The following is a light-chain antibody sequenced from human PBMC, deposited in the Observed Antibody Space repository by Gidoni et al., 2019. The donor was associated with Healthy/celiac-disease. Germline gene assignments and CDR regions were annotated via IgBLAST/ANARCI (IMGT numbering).Light chain of an antibody. CDR2: GKN. Sequence: SSELTQDPAVSVALGQTVRITCQGDRLRSYYASWYQKKPGQAPVLVIYGKNNRPSVIPDRFSGSSAVNTASLTITGAQAEDEADYYCNSRDSSGNHLVFGGGTKLTVL. CDR1: RLRSYY. V-gene: IGLV3-19*01. CDR3: NSRDSSGNHLV. J-gene: IGLJ2*01.